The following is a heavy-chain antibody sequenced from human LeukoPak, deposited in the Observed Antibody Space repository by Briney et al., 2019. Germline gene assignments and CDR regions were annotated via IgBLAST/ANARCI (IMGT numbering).Heavy chain of an antibody. CDR1: GGSFSGYY. V-gene: IGHV4-34*01. J-gene: IGHJ4*02. D-gene: IGHD4-23*01. CDR2: INHSGST. CDR3: GGGNSVSAYDY. Sequence: SETLSLTCAAYGGSFSGYYWSWIRQPPGKGLEWIGEINHSGSTNYNPSLKSRVTISVDTSKNQFSLKLSSVTAADTAVYYCGGGNSVSAYDYWGQGTLVTVSS.